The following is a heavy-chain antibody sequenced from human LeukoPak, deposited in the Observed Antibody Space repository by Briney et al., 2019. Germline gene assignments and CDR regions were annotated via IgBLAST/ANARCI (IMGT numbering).Heavy chain of an antibody. Sequence: PGRSLRVSCTASGFTFSNYAMHWVRQAPGKGLEWVTVISYHARDQFYADSVKGRFTVSRDNSRNILYLQMNSLRAEDSAVYYCAAQPCINGICYLDYWGQGALVTVSS. V-gene: IGHV3-30*19. J-gene: IGHJ4*02. CDR1: GFTFSNYA. CDR3: AAQPCINGICYLDY. D-gene: IGHD2-8*01. CDR2: ISYHARDQ.